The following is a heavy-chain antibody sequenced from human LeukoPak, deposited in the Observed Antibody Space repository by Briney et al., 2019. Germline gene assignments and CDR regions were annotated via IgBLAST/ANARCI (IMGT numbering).Heavy chain of an antibody. D-gene: IGHD3-22*01. Sequence: ASVKVSCKASGYTFTSYGISWVRQAPGQGLEWMGWIGAYNGNTNYAQKLQGRVTMTTDTSTSTAYMELRSLRSDDTAVYYCARVFSYYYDSSGASDAFDIWGQGTMVTVSS. V-gene: IGHV1-18*01. CDR3: ARVFSYYYDSSGASDAFDI. J-gene: IGHJ3*02. CDR2: IGAYNGNT. CDR1: GYTFTSYG.